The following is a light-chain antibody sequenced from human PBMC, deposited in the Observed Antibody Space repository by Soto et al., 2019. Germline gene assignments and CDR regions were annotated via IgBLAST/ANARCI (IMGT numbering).Light chain of an antibody. Sequence: SYELTQPPSVSVAPGKTARITCGGNNIGSKSVHWYQQKPGQAPVLVIYYDSDRPSGIPERFSGSNSGNTATLTISRVEAEDEADYYCQVWDSSSANVVFGGGTKLTVL. CDR1: NIGSKS. CDR3: QVWDSSSANVV. CDR2: YDS. J-gene: IGLJ2*01. V-gene: IGLV3-21*04.